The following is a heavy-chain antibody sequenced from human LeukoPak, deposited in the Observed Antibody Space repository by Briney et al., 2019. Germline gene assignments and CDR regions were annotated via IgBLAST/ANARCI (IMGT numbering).Heavy chain of an antibody. CDR3: ARGGSGGGYLYYFDY. Sequence: ASVKVSCKASGYTFTSYYMHWVRQAPGQGLEWMGIINPSGGSTSYAQKFQGRVTMTRDTSITTAYMELSRLISDDTAVYYCARGGSGGGYLYYFDYWGQGALVTVSS. CDR1: GYTFTSYY. V-gene: IGHV1-46*01. CDR2: INPSGGST. J-gene: IGHJ4*02. D-gene: IGHD2-21*01.